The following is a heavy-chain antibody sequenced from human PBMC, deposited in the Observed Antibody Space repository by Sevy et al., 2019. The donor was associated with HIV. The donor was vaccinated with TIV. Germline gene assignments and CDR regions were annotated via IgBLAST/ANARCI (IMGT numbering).Heavy chain of an antibody. CDR3: AKSASFGNPSYNHYGMDV. J-gene: IGHJ6*02. V-gene: IGHV3-30*18. CDR1: GFTFNNYG. D-gene: IGHD3-10*01. Sequence: GGSLRLSCAASGFTFNNYGMHWVRQAPGKGLEWVAVISYDGSYKYYADSVKGRFTISRDNSKNTLYLQMNTLRTEDTAVYYCAKSASFGNPSYNHYGMDVWGQGTTVTVSS. CDR2: ISYDGSYK.